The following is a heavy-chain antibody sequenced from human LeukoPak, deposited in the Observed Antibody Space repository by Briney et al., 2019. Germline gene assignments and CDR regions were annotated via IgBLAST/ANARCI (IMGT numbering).Heavy chain of an antibody. CDR1: GGSISSGSYY. CDR2: IYTSGST. D-gene: IGHD3-3*01. Sequence: PSETLSLTCTVSGGSISSGSYYWSWIRQPAGKGLEWIGRIYTSGSTNYNPSLKSRVTISVDTSKNQFSLKLSSVTAADTAVYYCARGLGDFWSSFLQNWFDPWGQGTLVTVSS. CDR3: ARGLGDFWSSFLQNWFDP. V-gene: IGHV4-61*02. J-gene: IGHJ5*02.